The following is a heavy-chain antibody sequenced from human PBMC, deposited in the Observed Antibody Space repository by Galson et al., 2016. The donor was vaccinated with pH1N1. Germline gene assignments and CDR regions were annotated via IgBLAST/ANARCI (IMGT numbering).Heavy chain of an antibody. J-gene: IGHJ4*02. CDR1: GFTFSDYA. D-gene: IGHD3-22*01. Sequence: SLRLSCAASGFTFSDYAMAWVRQSPKKGLEWVSGIFGGGRKTHYADSVRGRFTISRDNSKNMVCLEMSSLRAEDTAVYYCAREGYYDASGYPSIESWGQGTLVSVSS. CDR3: AREGYYDASGYPSIES. CDR2: IFGGGRKT. V-gene: IGHV3-23*01.